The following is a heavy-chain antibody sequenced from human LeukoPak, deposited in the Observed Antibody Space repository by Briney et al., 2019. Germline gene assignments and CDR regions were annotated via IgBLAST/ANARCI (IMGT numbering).Heavy chain of an antibody. Sequence: PGGSLRLSCAASGFTFSRYGMHWVRQAPGKGLEWVAVISYDGSNKYYADSVKGRFTISRDNSKNTLYLQMNSLRAEDTAVYYCAKGASGQLWSFDYWGQGTLVTVSS. CDR2: ISYDGSNK. D-gene: IGHD5-18*01. CDR1: GFTFSRYG. CDR3: AKGASGQLWSFDY. V-gene: IGHV3-30*18. J-gene: IGHJ4*02.